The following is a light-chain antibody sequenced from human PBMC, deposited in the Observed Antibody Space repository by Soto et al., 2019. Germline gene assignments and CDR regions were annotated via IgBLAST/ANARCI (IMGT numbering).Light chain of an antibody. Sequence: QSVLTQPASVSGSRGQSITISCTGTSSDVGRYNYVSWYQQYPGKAPKLMISEVSNRPSGVSNRFSGSKSGNTASLTISGLQTEDEADYYCISYTDRQSYLFGTGTKVTVL. CDR1: SSDVGRYNY. V-gene: IGLV2-14*01. CDR2: EVS. J-gene: IGLJ1*01. CDR3: ISYTDRQSYL.